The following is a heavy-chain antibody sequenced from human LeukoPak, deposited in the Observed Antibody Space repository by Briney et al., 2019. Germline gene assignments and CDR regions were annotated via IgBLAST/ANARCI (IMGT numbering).Heavy chain of an antibody. V-gene: IGHV4-4*07. CDR2: IYTSGST. D-gene: IGHD6-19*01. Sequence: SETLSLTCTVSGGSISSYYWSWIRQPAGKGLEWIGRIYTSGSTNYNPSLKSRVTISVDTSKNQFSLKLSSVTAADTAVYYCARDAPDSSGWYRFDPWGQGTLVTVSS. CDR3: ARDAPDSSGWYRFDP. J-gene: IGHJ5*02. CDR1: GGSISSYY.